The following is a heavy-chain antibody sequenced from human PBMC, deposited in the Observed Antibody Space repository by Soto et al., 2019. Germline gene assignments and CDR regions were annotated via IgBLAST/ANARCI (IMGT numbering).Heavy chain of an antibody. D-gene: IGHD6-19*01. CDR3: ARRIAMAGHWPIDC. V-gene: IGHV2-5*02. Sequence: QITLKESGPTLVKSTQTLTLTCTFSGFSLSTSGVGVGWIRQPPGKALEWLALIYWDDDKRYSPSLKSRLTITRDTSKNQVVITMTSVDPVDTATYYCARRIAMAGHWPIDCWGQGTLVTVSS. CDR1: GFSLSTSGVG. J-gene: IGHJ4*02. CDR2: IYWDDDK.